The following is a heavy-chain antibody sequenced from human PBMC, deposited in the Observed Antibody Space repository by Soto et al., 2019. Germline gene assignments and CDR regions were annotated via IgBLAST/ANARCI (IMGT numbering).Heavy chain of an antibody. CDR3: XXXXXXXXXXXXXXDS. CDR2: INAGNGKT. J-gene: IGHJ4*02. V-gene: IGHV1-3*01. CDR1: GYTFTNYA. Sequence: QVHLVQSGPEVQKPGASVKVSCKASGYTFTNYAIHWVRQAPGQRLEWMGWINAGNGKTKYSQNXXXXXXXXXXXXXXXXXXXXXXXXXXXXXXXXXXXXXXXXXXXXXXXDSWGQATLVTVSS.